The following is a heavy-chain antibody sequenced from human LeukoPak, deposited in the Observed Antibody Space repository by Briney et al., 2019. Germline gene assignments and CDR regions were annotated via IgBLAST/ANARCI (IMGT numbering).Heavy chain of an antibody. V-gene: IGHV4-39*07. Sequence: SETLSLTCTVSGGSISSSSYYWGWIRQPPGKGLEWIGSIHHTGSTYYNPSLKSRVTISVDTSKNQFSLKLSSVTAADTAVYYCARGSRTFGAVVVVATAGDAFDIWGQGTMVTVSS. D-gene: IGHD2-15*01. CDR1: GGSISSSSYY. CDR3: ARGSRTFGAVVVVATAGDAFDI. J-gene: IGHJ3*02. CDR2: IHHTGST.